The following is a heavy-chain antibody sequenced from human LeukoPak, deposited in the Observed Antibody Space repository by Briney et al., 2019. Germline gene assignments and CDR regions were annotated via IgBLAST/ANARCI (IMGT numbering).Heavy chain of an antibody. J-gene: IGHJ6*03. V-gene: IGHV4-59*01. CDR3: ARDARKFGDYGDYSYYHYYYMDV. CDR1: GGSISSYY. CDR2: IYYSGST. D-gene: IGHD4-17*01. Sequence: SETLSLTCTVSGGSISSYYWSWIRQPPGKGLEWIGYIYYSGSTNYNPSLKSRVTISVDTSKNQFSLKLSSVTAADTAVYYCARDARKFGDYGDYSYYHYYYMDVWGKGTTVTVSS.